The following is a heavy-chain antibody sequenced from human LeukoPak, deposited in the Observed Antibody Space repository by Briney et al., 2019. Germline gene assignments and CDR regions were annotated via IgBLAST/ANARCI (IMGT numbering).Heavy chain of an antibody. Sequence: AAVKVSCKASGYTFTSYDINWVRQATGQGLEWMGYMNPNNGNTGYAQKFQGRVTMTRNTSISTAYMELSSLRFEDTAVYYCARVPREIASIWGQGTMVTVSS. J-gene: IGHJ3*02. CDR2: MNPNNGNT. D-gene: IGHD3-16*02. V-gene: IGHV1-8*01. CDR3: ARVPREIASI. CDR1: GYTFTSYD.